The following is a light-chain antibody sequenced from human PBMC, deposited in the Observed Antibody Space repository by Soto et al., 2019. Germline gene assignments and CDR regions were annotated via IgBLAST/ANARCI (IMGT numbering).Light chain of an antibody. CDR1: TSNTGSNY. V-gene: IGLV1-47*01. Sequence: QCSLTQPPSASGSPGQGDTISCSRTTSNTGSNYVYWYQPLPGTAHTSQIYRYNPRPAGVRDRFSGSKTGTPAWLAIGGLRSADEAGEVCASWVGSLHFVDVCGSGTKVTVL. J-gene: IGLJ1*01. CDR2: RYN. CDR3: ASWVGSLHFVDV.